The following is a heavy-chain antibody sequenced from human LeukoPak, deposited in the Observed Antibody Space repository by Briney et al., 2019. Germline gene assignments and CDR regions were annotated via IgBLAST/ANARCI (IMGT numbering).Heavy chain of an antibody. D-gene: IGHD5-12*01. Sequence: GASVKVSCKTSGYTFTGFYIHWVRQAPGQGLEWLGWINPYSGDTNYAQKFQGRVTMARDTSISTAYMELSRLASDDTAGYFCARVESRVVVATVFDYWGQGTLVTVSS. CDR3: ARVESRVVVATVFDY. CDR2: INPYSGDT. V-gene: IGHV1-2*02. J-gene: IGHJ4*02. CDR1: GYTFTGFY.